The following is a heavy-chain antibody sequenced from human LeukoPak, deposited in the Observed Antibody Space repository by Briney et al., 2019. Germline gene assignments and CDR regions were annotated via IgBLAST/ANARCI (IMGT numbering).Heavy chain of an antibody. J-gene: IGHJ4*02. CDR1: GYTFTGYN. CDR2: IIPLFGSA. V-gene: IGHV1-69*13. Sequence: SVKVSCKASGYTFTGYNMQWLRQAPGQGLEWMGGIIPLFGSAKYAQKFQGRVTIVADESTSTAYMELSSLRSDDTAVYYCARVSGCSGTSCPSGFVDSWGQGTLVTVSS. CDR3: ARVSGCSGTSCPSGFVDS. D-gene: IGHD2-2*01.